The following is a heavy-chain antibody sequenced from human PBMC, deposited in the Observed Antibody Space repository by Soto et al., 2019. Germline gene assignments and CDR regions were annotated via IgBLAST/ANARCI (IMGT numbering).Heavy chain of an antibody. CDR2: IYYSGST. V-gene: IGHV4-31*03. CDR3: ARWWSGSRQGFDP. J-gene: IGHJ5*02. D-gene: IGHD3-3*01. Sequence: QVPLQESGPGLVKPSQTLSLTCTVSGGSISSGDYYWSWIRQHPGTGLEWIGYIYYSGSTYYNPSLKSRVTIPVDPSKNQFSLKLSSVTAADTAVYYCARWWSGSRQGFDPWGQGTLVTVSS. CDR1: GGSISSGDYY.